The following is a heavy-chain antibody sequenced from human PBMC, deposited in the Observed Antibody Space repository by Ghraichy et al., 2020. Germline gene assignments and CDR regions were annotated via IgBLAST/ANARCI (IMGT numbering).Heavy chain of an antibody. J-gene: IGHJ5*02. CDR1: GGSISSYY. CDR3: ARRAGYDYVWGSDRPTSNWFDP. V-gene: IGHV4-59*08. Sequence: SETLSLTCTVSGGSISSYYWSWIRQPPGKGLEWIGYIYYSGSTNYNPSLKSRVTISVDTSKNQFSLKLSSVTAADTVVYYCARRAGYDYVWGSDRPTSNWFDPWGQGTLVTVSS. CDR2: IYYSGST. D-gene: IGHD3-16*02.